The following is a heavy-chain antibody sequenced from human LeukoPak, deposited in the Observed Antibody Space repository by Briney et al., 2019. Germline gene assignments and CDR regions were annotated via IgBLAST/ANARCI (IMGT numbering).Heavy chain of an antibody. CDR2: ISAYNGNT. J-gene: IGHJ5*02. V-gene: IGHV1-18*01. D-gene: IGHD6-13*01. CDR3: ARAAIAAAVTLGGFDP. CDR1: GYTFTSYG. Sequence: GASVKVSCKASGYTFTSYGISWVRQAPGHGLEWMGWISAYNGNTNYAQNLQGRVTMTTDTSTSTAYLELRSLRSDDTAVYYCARAAIAAAVTLGGFDPWGQGTLVTVSS.